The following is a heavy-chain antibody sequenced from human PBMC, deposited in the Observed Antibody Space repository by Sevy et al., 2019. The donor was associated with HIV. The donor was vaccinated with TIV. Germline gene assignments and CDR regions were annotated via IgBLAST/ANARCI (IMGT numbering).Heavy chain of an antibody. CDR1: GFTFSRYG. D-gene: IGHD6-13*01. CDR3: ANSRGRYEGSSWLYYYYVMDV. V-gene: IGHV3-30*18. J-gene: IGHJ6*02. Sequence: GGSLRLSCAAAGFTFSRYGMHWARQAPGKGLEWVAVISNDGSDKEYAESVKGRFTVSRDNSKDTVYLQMNSVRLGDTAVYYCANSRGRYEGSSWLYYYYVMDVWGQGTTVTVSS. CDR2: ISNDGSDK.